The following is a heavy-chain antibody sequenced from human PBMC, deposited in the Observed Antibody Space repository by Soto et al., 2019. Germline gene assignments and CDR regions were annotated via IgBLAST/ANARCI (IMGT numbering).Heavy chain of an antibody. CDR3: ARLDGYSNYMDI. CDR1: GGSINSYY. J-gene: IGHJ6*03. D-gene: IGHD2-21*01. CDR2: IYYTGST. Sequence: QVQLQETGPGLVKASETLSLTCSVSGGSINSYYWSWIRQPPGKGLEWVGYIYYTGSTNYNPSLKSRVTISVDTSKTHFTLMLASVTAADTAEYDCARLDGYSNYMDIWGKGTTVTVSS. V-gene: IGHV4-59*08.